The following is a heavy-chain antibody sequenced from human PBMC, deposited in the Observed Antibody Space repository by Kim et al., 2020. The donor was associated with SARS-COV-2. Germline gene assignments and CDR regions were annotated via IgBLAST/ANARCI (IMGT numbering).Heavy chain of an antibody. Sequence: SQTLSLTCAISGDSVSSNSAAWNWIRQSPSRGLEWLGRTYYRSKWYNDYAVSVKSRITINPDTSKNQFSLQLNSVTPEDTAVYGCARGGSGSHSAYYDYGMDVWGQGTMVTVSS. D-gene: IGHD3-10*01. CDR3: ARGGSGSHSAYYDYGMDV. J-gene: IGHJ6*02. CDR1: GDSVSSNSAA. V-gene: IGHV6-1*01. CDR2: TYYRSKWYN.